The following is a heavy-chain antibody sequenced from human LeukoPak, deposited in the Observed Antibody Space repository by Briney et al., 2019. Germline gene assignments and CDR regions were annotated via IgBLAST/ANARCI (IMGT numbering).Heavy chain of an antibody. J-gene: IGHJ6*02. V-gene: IGHV1-18*01. CDR2: ISAYNGNT. D-gene: IGHD3-3*01. Sequence: ASVNVSCKASGYTFTRFGIRWVRQARGQGLEWMGWISAYNGNTNYAQKLQGRVTMTTDTSTSTAYMELRSLRSDDTAVYYCARDLGLRGGVVTSSYYYYYYGMDVWGQGTTVTVSS. CDR1: GYTFTRFG. CDR3: ARDLGLRGGVVTSSYYYYYYGMDV.